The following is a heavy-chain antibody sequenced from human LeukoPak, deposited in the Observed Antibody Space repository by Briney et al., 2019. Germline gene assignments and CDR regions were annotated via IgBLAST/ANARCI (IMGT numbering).Heavy chain of an antibody. Sequence: PGGSLRLSCAASGFTFSSYSMNWVRQAPGKGLEWVSYISSSSSTIYYADSVKGRFTISRDNAKNSLYLQMNSLRAEDTAVYYCAKDGDYDFWSGPIDAFDIWGQGTMVTVSS. CDR3: AKDGDYDFWSGPIDAFDI. J-gene: IGHJ3*02. V-gene: IGHV3-48*01. D-gene: IGHD3-3*01. CDR1: GFTFSSYS. CDR2: ISSSSSTI.